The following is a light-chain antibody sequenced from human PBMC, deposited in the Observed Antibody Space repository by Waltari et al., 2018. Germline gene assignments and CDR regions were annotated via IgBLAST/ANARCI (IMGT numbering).Light chain of an antibody. CDR3: CSYAGSSTWV. CDR1: SSDVGSYNL. CDR2: EGS. V-gene: IGLV2-23*01. J-gene: IGLJ3*02. Sequence: QSALTQPASVSGSPGQSITISCTGTSSDVGSYNLVSWYQQHPGKAPKLMIYEGSKRPSGVSKRFAGSKSGNPASLTISGLQAEDEADYYCCSYAGSSTWVFGGGTKLTVL.